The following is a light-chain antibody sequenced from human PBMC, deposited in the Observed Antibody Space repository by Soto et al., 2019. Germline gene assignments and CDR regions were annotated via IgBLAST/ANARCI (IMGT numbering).Light chain of an antibody. CDR2: EVS. J-gene: IGLJ3*02. Sequence: QSALTQPASVSGSPGQSITISCTGTSSEVGGYNYVSWYQQHPGKAPKLMIYEVSNRPSGVSNRFSGSKSCNTASLTISGFQAEDEADYYCSSYTSSSTWVFGGGTKLTVL. CDR1: SSEVGGYNY. CDR3: SSYTSSSTWV. V-gene: IGLV2-14*01.